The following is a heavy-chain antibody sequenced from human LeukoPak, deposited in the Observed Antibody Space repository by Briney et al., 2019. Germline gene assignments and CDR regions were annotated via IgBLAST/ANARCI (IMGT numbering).Heavy chain of an antibody. CDR1: GGSISSSTYY. CDR3: ARHPGYSYAIDY. D-gene: IGHD5-18*01. Sequence: SETLSLTCAVSGGSISSSTYYWGWIRQPPGMGLEWIGTFYDSGNTYYNSSLKSRLTISVDTSKNQFSLKLSSVTVADTAVYYCARHPGYSYAIDYWGQGTLVTVSS. V-gene: IGHV4-39*01. J-gene: IGHJ4*02. CDR2: FYDSGNT.